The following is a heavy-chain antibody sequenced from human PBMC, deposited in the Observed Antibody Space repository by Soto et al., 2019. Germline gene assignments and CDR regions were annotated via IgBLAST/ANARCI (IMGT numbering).Heavy chain of an antibody. CDR3: ARALYQLLWNFDY. Sequence: QVQLVESGGGVVQPGRSLRLSCAASGFTFSSYGMHSVRQAPGKGLEWVAVIWYDGSNKYYADSVKGRFTISRDNSKNTLYLQMNSLRAEDTAVYYCARALYQLLWNFDYWGQGTLVTVSS. CDR2: IWYDGSNK. V-gene: IGHV3-33*01. J-gene: IGHJ4*02. CDR1: GFTFSSYG. D-gene: IGHD2-2*01.